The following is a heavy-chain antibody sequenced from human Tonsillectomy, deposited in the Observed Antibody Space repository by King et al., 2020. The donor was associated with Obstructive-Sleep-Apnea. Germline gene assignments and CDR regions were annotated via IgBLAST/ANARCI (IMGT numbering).Heavy chain of an antibody. J-gene: IGHJ4*02. Sequence: VQLVESGAEVKKPGASVRVSCQTSGYSFTGYYLHWVRQAPGQGLEWMGWINPNSGGANYAQKFQGRVTMTRDTSISTAYMELNRLTSDDAAIYYCATQDHVAALDYWGQGTLVTVSS. V-gene: IGHV1-2*02. CDR1: GYSFTGYY. D-gene: IGHD6-13*01. CDR2: INPNSGGA. CDR3: ATQDHVAALDY.